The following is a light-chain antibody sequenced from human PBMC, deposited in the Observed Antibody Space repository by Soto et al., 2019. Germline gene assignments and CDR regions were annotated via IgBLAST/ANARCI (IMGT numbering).Light chain of an antibody. J-gene: IGKJ4*01. CDR2: GAS. CDR3: QQYGTSSLT. CDR1: QSVSSSY. V-gene: IGKV3-20*01. Sequence: ESVVTQSPGTLSLSPGERATLSCRASQSVSSSYLAWYQQKPGQAPRLLIYGASSRATGIADRFSDSGSGTDFTLTISRLEPEECAVYYCQQYGTSSLTFGGGNKVEIK.